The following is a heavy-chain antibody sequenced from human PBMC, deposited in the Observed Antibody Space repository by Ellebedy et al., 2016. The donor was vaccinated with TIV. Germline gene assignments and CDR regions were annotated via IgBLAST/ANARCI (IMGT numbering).Heavy chain of an antibody. D-gene: IGHD3-9*01. J-gene: IGHJ6*03. CDR1: GYTFTGYY. CDR2: INPNSGGT. CDR3: ARGDILTGHHPYYYYYMDV. V-gene: IGHV1-2*02. Sequence: ASVKVSCXASGYTFTGYYMHWVRQAPGQGLEWMGWINPNSGGTNYAQKFQGRVTMTRDTSISTAYMELSRLRSDDTAVYYCARGDILTGHHPYYYYYMDVWGKGTTVTVSS.